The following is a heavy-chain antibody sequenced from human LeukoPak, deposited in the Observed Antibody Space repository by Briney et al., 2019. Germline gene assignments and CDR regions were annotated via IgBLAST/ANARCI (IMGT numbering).Heavy chain of an antibody. CDR2: ISYDGSNK. J-gene: IGHJ4*02. D-gene: IGHD2-2*01. CDR3: AKFAMITSRSLY. Sequence: QAGGSLRLSCAASGFTFSSYAMHWVRQAPGKGLEWVAVISYDGSNKYYADSVKGRFTISRDNSKNTLYLQMNSLRAEDTAVYYCAKFAMITSRSLYWGQGTLVTVSS. CDR1: GFTFSSYA. V-gene: IGHV3-30-3*02.